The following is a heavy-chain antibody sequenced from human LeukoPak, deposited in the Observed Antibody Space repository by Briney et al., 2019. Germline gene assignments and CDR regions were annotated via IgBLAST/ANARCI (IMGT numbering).Heavy chain of an antibody. Sequence: ASVKVSCKASGGTFSSYAISWVRQAPGQGLEWMGRIIPIFGTANYAQKFQGRVTITTDESTSTDYVELSSLRSEDTAVYYCARNMVREDQNFDYWGQGTLVTVSS. CDR2: IIPIFGTA. V-gene: IGHV1-69*05. CDR1: GGTFSSYA. J-gene: IGHJ4*02. D-gene: IGHD3-10*01. CDR3: ARNMVREDQNFDY.